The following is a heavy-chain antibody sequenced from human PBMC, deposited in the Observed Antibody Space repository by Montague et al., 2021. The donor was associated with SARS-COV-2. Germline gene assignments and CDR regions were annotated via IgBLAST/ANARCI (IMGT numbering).Heavy chain of an antibody. CDR2: ISYTGRT. CDR1: GGSISSPDYY. D-gene: IGHD2-8*01. J-gene: IGHJ4*03. V-gene: IGHV4-39*01. CDR3: ARQLPSYCATNKCYPCYLDG. Sequence: SETLSLTCTVSGGSISSPDYYWGWIRQSPGKGLEWIGSISYTGRTYYNPSLRSRVSFSMDTSKNHFSLSLSSVTVADTAVYLCARQLPSYCATNKCYPCYLDGGGQGALVTVSS.